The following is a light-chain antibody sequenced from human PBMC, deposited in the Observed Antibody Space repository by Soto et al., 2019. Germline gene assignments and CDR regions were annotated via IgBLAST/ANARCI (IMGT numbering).Light chain of an antibody. V-gene: IGKV1-5*01. Sequence: DIQMTHSPSTLSASVGDRVTITXXASQSISSWLAWYQQKPGKAPKLLIYDASSLESGVPSRFSGSGSGTEFTLTISSLQPDDFATYYCQQYNSYLRTFGQGTKVDI. CDR1: QSISSW. CDR3: QQYNSYLRT. J-gene: IGKJ1*01. CDR2: DAS.